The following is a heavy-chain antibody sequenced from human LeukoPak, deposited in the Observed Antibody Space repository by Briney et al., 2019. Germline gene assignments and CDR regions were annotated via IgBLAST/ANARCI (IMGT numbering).Heavy chain of an antibody. CDR3: ASNYDSSGYYDLRAFDI. CDR1: GFTFSSYA. D-gene: IGHD3-22*01. V-gene: IGHV3-64*01. Sequence: PGGSLRLSCAASGFTFSSYAMHWVRQAPGKGLEYVSAISSNGGSTYYANSVKGRFTISRDNSKNTLYLQMNSLRAEDTAVYYCASNYDSSGYYDLRAFDIWGQGTMVTVSS. CDR2: ISSNGGST. J-gene: IGHJ3*02.